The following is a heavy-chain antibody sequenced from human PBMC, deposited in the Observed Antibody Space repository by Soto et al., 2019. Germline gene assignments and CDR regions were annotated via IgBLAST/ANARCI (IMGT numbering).Heavy chain of an antibody. CDR3: ARDLRGFCTSGNCYGDFDY. D-gene: IGHD2-2*01. V-gene: IGHV1-18*01. CDR1: GFAFSSYG. J-gene: IGHJ4*02. CDR2: ISSFNDT. Sequence: QGQLVQSGAEVKKSGAAVRVSCRASGFAFSSYGINWVRQAPGQVLEWMGWISSFNDTRYAQKFQGRVTMTTDTPTTTAYLELRGLKSDDTAVYYCARDLRGFCTSGNCYGDFDYWGQGTLITVSS.